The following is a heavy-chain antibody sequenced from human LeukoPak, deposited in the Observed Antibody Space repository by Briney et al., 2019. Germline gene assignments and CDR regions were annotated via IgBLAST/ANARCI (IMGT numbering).Heavy chain of an antibody. D-gene: IGHD6-13*01. CDR1: GFTFNTYA. V-gene: IGHV3-30*18. Sequence: PGRSLRLSCEASGFTFNTYAMHWVREPPGKGLEWVALISYDGSDKIYTDSVKGRFTISRDNSESTLYLQMDSLRGDDAAVYYCAKAVGRISWSFDYWGQGALVTAPS. CDR2: ISYDGSDK. J-gene: IGHJ4*02. CDR3: AKAVGRISWSFDY.